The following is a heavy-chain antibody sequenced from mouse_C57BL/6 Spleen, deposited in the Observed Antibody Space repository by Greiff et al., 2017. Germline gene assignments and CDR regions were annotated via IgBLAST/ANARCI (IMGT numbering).Heavy chain of an antibody. Sequence: VQLQQSGAELVRPGASVKLSCKASGYTFTDYCINWVKQRPGQGLEWIARIYPGSGNTYYNEKFKGKATLTADKSSSTAYMQLSSLTSEDSAVYFCARKRWSCSSCDYAMDYWGQGTSVTVSS. J-gene: IGHJ4*01. CDR3: ARKRWSCSSCDYAMDY. V-gene: IGHV1-76*01. CDR1: GYTFTDYC. CDR2: IYPGSGNT. D-gene: IGHD1-1*01.